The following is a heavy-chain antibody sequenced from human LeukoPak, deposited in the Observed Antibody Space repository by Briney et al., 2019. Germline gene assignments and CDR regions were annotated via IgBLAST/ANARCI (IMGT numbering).Heavy chain of an antibody. CDR2: INPSGGST. D-gene: IGHD3-22*01. CDR3: ARAGYYDSSGPTWDWFDP. V-gene: IGHV1-46*01. CDR1: GYTFTSYY. Sequence: GASVKVSCKASGYTFTSYYLHWVRQAPGQGLEWMGIINPSGGSTTYSQKFQGRVTVTRDTSTSTVYMELSSLRSEDTALYYCARAGYYDSSGPTWDWFDPWGQGTLVTVFS. J-gene: IGHJ5*02.